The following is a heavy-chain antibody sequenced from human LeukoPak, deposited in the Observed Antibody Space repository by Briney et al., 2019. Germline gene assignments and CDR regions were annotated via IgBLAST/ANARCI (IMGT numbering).Heavy chain of an antibody. V-gene: IGHV4-59*08. D-gene: IGHD5-24*01. CDR3: TRTAEILNWFDP. CDR1: GGSISNYY. Sequence: SETLSLTCTVSGGSISNYYWSWIRQPPGKGLEWIGYIHYSGSTNYNPSLKSRVTMSVDTSKNQFSLKLSSVTAADTAVYYCTRTAEILNWFDPWGQGTLVTVSS. J-gene: IGHJ5*02. CDR2: IHYSGST.